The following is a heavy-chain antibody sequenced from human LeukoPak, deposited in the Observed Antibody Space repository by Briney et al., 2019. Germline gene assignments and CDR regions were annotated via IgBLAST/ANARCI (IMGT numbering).Heavy chain of an antibody. CDR3: ASLYGHGIFDY. CDR2: ISSSSSYI. D-gene: IGHD4-17*01. V-gene: IGHV3-21*01. CDR1: GFTFSSYS. J-gene: IGHJ4*02. Sequence: GGSLRLSCAASGFTFSSYSMNWVRQAPGKGLEWVSSISSSSSYIYYADSVKGRFTISRDNAKNSLYLQMNSLRAEDTAMYYCASLYGHGIFDYWGQGTLVTVSS.